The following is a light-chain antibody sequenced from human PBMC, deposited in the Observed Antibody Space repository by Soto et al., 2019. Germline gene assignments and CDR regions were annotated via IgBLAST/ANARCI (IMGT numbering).Light chain of an antibody. V-gene: IGKV3-15*01. CDR1: QSVSRN. CDR3: QQYKNWPPT. CDR2: GAS. J-gene: IGKJ4*01. Sequence: EIVMTQAPATLSLSPGERATLSCRASQSVSRNLAWYQQKPGQAPRLLIYGASTRATGIPARFSGSGSGTEFSLTISSLHSEDFAVYYCQQYKNWPPTFGGGTKGELK.